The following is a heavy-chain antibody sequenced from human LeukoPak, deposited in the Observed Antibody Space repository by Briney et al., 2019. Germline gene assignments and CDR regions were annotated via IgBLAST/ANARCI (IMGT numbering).Heavy chain of an antibody. Sequence: GGSLRLSCAASGFIFRTYWMTWVRQTPGEGLEWVANINRDGSVEHYADSVNGRFTVSRDNAKNSLYLQMNSLRAEDTAVYYCARESIAARPWVDYYYYYYYMDVWGKGTTVTVSS. CDR3: ARESIAARPWVDYYYYYYYMDV. D-gene: IGHD6-6*01. CDR1: GFIFRTYW. J-gene: IGHJ6*03. CDR2: INRDGSVE. V-gene: IGHV3-7*01.